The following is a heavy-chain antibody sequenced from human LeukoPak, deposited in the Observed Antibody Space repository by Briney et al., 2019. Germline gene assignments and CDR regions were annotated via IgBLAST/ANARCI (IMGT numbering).Heavy chain of an antibody. Sequence: PGRSLRLSCAASGFTFSSYAMHWVRQAPGKGLEWVAVISKDGSNKYYADSVKGRFTISRDNSKNTLYLQMNSLRAEDTAVYYCARGLFTGGTYYGYWGQGTLVTVSS. CDR3: ARGLFTGGTYYGY. J-gene: IGHJ4*02. D-gene: IGHD1-26*01. CDR1: GFTFSSYA. V-gene: IGHV3-30-3*01. CDR2: ISKDGSNK.